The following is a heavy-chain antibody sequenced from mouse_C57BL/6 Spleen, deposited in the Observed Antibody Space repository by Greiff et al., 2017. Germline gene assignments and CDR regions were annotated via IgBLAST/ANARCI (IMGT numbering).Heavy chain of an antibody. CDR3: ARGGDGYTDY. J-gene: IGHJ2*01. CDR2: IYPGSGNT. Sequence: QVQLQQSGAELVRPGASVKLSCKASGYTFTDYYINWVKQRPGQGLEWIARIYPGSGNTYYNEKFKSKATLTAEKSSSTAYMQLSSLTSEDSAVYFCARGGDGYTDYWGQGTTLTVSS. D-gene: IGHD2-3*01. V-gene: IGHV1-76*01. CDR1: GYTFTDYY.